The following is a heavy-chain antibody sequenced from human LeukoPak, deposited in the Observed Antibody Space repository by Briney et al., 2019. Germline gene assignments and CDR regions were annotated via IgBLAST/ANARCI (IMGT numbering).Heavy chain of an antibody. D-gene: IGHD3-22*01. J-gene: IGHJ6*02. V-gene: IGHV1-69*05. Sequence: SVKVSCKASGGTFSSYAISWVRQAPGQGLEWMGGIIPIFGTANYAQKFQGRVTITTDESTSTAYMELSSLRSEDTAVYYCARDPGYPNYYDSSGSPYYYYGMDVWGQGTTVTVSS. CDR1: GGTFSSYA. CDR2: IIPIFGTA. CDR3: ARDPGYPNYYDSSGSPYYYYGMDV.